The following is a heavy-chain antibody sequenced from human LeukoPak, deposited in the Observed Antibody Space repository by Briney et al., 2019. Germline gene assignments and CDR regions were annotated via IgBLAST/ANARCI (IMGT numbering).Heavy chain of an antibody. CDR3: ARLWAYCGGDWLYYSYHMDV. CDR2: IYPGDSNT. CDR1: GYTFSSYW. J-gene: IGHJ6*03. V-gene: IGHV5-51*01. Sequence: GESLKISCKGSGYTFSSYWIGWVRQMPGKGLEWMGIIYPGDSNTRYSPSFQGQVTISVDKSISTAYLHWTSLKASDTAMYYCARLWAYCGGDWLYYSYHMDVWGRGTTVTVSS. D-gene: IGHD2-21*02.